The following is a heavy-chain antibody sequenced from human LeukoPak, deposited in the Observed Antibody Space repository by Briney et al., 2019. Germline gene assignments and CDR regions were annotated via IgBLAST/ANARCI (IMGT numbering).Heavy chain of an antibody. D-gene: IGHD3-10*01. CDR3: ARMNRGGVRAVMFDP. J-gene: IGHJ5*02. CDR2: IRGRAYGGTT. CDR1: GFNFGDYD. Sequence: GGSLRLSCTTSGFNFGDYDMSWVRQGPGRGLEWVGFIRGRAYGGTTEYATSVRGTFIISRDNAKGIPYLQMNSLKTENTAVYYCARMNRGGVRAVMFDPWGQGTLVTVSS. V-gene: IGHV3-49*04.